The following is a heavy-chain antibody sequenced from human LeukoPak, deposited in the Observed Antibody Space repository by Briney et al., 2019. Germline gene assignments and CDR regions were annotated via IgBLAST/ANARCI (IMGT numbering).Heavy chain of an antibody. CDR3: ARDRQGGY. CDR2: ISSSSSTI. Sequence: PGGSLRLSCAASGLTFSSYSMNWVRQAPGKGLEWVSYISSSSSTIYYADSVKGRFTISRDNAKNSLYLQMNSLRAEDTAVYYCARDRQGGYWGQGTLVTVSS. J-gene: IGHJ4*02. CDR1: GLTFSSYS. V-gene: IGHV3-48*04.